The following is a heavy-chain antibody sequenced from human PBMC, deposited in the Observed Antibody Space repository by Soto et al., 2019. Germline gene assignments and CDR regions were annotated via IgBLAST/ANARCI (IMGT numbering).Heavy chain of an antibody. D-gene: IGHD6-13*01. CDR2: ISYDGSNK. CDR3: AKSDGNPGYSSSWYTPMDGMDV. Sequence: GGSLRLSCAASGLTFSSYGMHWVRQAPGKGLEWVAVISYDGSNKYYADSVKGRFTISRDNSKNTLYLQMNSLRAEDTAVYYCAKSDGNPGYSSSWYTPMDGMDVWGQGTTVTVSS. V-gene: IGHV3-30*18. CDR1: GLTFSSYG. J-gene: IGHJ6*02.